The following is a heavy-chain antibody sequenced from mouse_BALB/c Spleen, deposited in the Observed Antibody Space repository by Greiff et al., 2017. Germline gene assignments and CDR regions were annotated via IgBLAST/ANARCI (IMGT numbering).Heavy chain of an antibody. CDR3: ARGEPFAY. Sequence: VQLQQSGAELVRPGSSVKISCKASGYAFSSYWMNWVKQRPGQGLEWIGYINPSTGYTEYNQKFKDKATLTADKSSSTAYMQLSSLTSEDSAVYYCARGEPFAYWGQGTLVTVSA. CDR1: GYAFSSYW. V-gene: IGHV1-4*01. CDR2: INPSTGYT. J-gene: IGHJ3*01. D-gene: IGHD6-1*01.